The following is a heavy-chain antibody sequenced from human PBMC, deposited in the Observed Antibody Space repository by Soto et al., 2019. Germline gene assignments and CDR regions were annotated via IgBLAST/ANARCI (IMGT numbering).Heavy chain of an antibody. CDR2: ISWDGGST. D-gene: IGHD6-19*01. CDR3: AKGLGSSGWTDAFDI. Sequence: DVQLVESGGVVVQPGGSLRLSCAASGFTFDDYTMHWVRQAPGRGLEWVSLISWDGGSTYYADSVKGRFTISRDNSKNSLYLQMHSLRTEDTALYYCAKGLGSSGWTDAFDIWGQGTMVTVSS. CDR1: GFTFDDYT. J-gene: IGHJ3*02. V-gene: IGHV3-43*01.